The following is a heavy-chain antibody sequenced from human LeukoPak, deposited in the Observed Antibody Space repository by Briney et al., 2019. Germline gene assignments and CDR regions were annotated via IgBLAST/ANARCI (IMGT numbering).Heavy chain of an antibody. CDR2: ISYDGSIK. J-gene: IGHJ3*02. V-gene: IGHV3-30*03. Sequence: PGGSLRLSCAASGFTFSSYSMNWVRQAPGRGLEWVSLISYDGSIKYYADFVKGRFIISRDNSKNTLSLQMSSLRPEDTAVYYCAREELISDGDAFDIWGQGTMVTVSS. CDR3: AREELISDGDAFDI. CDR1: GFTFSSYS. D-gene: IGHD3-16*01.